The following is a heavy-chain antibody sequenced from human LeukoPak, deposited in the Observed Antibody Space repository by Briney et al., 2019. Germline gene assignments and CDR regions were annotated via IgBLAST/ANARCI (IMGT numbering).Heavy chain of an antibody. V-gene: IGHV3-23*01. Sequence: PGGSLRLSCAASGFTFSNYAMTWVRQAPGKGLEWVSSISASGDRTYYTESVKGRFTVSRDNSKNTLYLQMNSLRAEDTAVYYCARVFSEYSTSSAAFDIWGQGTMVTVSS. CDR1: GFTFSNYA. D-gene: IGHD6-6*01. CDR2: ISASGDRT. CDR3: ARVFSEYSTSSAAFDI. J-gene: IGHJ3*02.